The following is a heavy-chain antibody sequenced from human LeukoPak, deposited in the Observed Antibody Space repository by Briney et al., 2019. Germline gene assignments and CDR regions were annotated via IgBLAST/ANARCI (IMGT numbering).Heavy chain of an antibody. CDR2: INPNSGGT. V-gene: IGHV1-2*02. D-gene: IGHD6-19*01. CDR3: AREPGYSSGGGLDY. Sequence: GASVKVSCKASGYTFTGYYMHWVRQAPGQGLEWMGWINPNSGGTNYAQKFQGRVTMTRDTSISTAYMELSRLRSDDTAVYYCAREPGYSSGGGLDYWGQGTLVTVSS. J-gene: IGHJ4*02. CDR1: GYTFTGYY.